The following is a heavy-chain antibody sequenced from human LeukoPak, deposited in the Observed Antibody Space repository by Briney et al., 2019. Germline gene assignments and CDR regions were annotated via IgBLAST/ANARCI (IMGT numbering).Heavy chain of an antibody. CDR1: GYTFTGYY. CDR2: INPNSGGT. D-gene: IGHD5-18*01. CDR3: ARFGYSRRPFFDY. Sequence: ASVKVSCKASGYTFTGYYMLWVRQAPGQGLEWMGRINPNSGGTNYAQKFQGRVTMTRDTSISTAYMELSRLRSDDTAVYYCARFGYSRRPFFDYWGQGTLVTVSS. V-gene: IGHV1-2*06. J-gene: IGHJ4*02.